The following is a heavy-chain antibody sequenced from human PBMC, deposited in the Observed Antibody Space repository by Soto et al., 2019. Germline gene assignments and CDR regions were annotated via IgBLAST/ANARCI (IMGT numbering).Heavy chain of an antibody. J-gene: IGHJ6*02. V-gene: IGHV3-23*01. CDR3: AKGCGGDCYSNYYYYYGMDV. Sequence: GGSLRLSCAASGFTFSSYAMSWVRQAPGKGLEWVSAISGSGGSTYYADSVKGRFTISRDNSKNTLYLQMNSLRAEDTAVYYCAKGCGGDCYSNYYYYYGMDVWGQGTTVTVSS. D-gene: IGHD2-21*02. CDR2: ISGSGGST. CDR1: GFTFSSYA.